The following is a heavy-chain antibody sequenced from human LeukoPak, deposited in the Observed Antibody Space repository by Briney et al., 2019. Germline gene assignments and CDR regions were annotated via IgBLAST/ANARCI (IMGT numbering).Heavy chain of an antibody. CDR1: GFTFSNAW. J-gene: IGHJ4*02. Sequence: GGSLRLSCAASGFTFSNAWMSWVRQAPGKGLEWVGRIKSKTDGGTTDYAAPVKGRFTISRDDSKNTLYLQMNSLKTEDTAVYYCTTDPTAMDSFDYWGQGTLVTVSS. V-gene: IGHV3-15*01. D-gene: IGHD5-18*01. CDR2: IKSKTDGGTT. CDR3: TTDPTAMDSFDY.